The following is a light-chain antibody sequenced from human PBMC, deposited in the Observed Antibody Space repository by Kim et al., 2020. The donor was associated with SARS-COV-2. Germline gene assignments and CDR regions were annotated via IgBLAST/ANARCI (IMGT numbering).Light chain of an antibody. J-gene: IGLJ1*01. CDR3: SSYRSSGYV. CDR1: SSDVGGYNY. V-gene: IGLV2-14*03. Sequence: PGQSITISCTGTSSDVGGYNYVSWYQQYPGKAPKLMLYDVTKRPSGVSNRFSGSKSGNTASLTISGLQAEDEADYYCSSYRSSGYVFGTRTKVTVL. CDR2: DVT.